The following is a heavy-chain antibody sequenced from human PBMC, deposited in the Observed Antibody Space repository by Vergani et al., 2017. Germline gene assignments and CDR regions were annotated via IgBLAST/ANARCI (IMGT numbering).Heavy chain of an antibody. J-gene: IGHJ3*02. CDR1: GGTFSSYA. D-gene: IGHD5-18*01. V-gene: IGHV1-69*01. CDR3: ARERDVDTAMVVAFDS. Sequence: QVQLVQSGAEVKKPGSSVKVSCKASGGTFSSYAISWVRQAPGQGLEWMGGLIPIFGTANYAQKFQGRVTITADESTSTAYMELSSLRSEDTAVYYCARERDVDTAMVVAFDSWGQGTMVTVAS. CDR2: LIPIFGTA.